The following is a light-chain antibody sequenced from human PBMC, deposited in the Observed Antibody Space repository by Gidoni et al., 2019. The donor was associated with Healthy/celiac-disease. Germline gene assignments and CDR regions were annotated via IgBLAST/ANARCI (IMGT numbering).Light chain of an antibody. V-gene: IGLV1-40*01. CDR2: GNS. CDR1: SSNIGAGYD. J-gene: IGLJ2*01. CDR3: QSYDSSLSGSVV. Sequence: QSLLTQPPSLSGAPGHRVTISCTGSSSNIGAGYDVHWYQQLPGTAPKLLIYGNSNRPSGVPDRFSGSKSGTSASLAITGLQAEDEADYYCQSYDSSLSGSVVFGGGTKLTVL.